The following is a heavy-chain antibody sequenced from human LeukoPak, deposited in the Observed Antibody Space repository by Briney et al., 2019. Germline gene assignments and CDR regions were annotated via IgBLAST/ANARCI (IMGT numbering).Heavy chain of an antibody. Sequence: SETLSLTCTVSGGSISSYYWSWIRQPPGKGLEWIGSIYHSGSTYYNPSLKSRVTISVDTSKNQFSLKLSSVTAADTAVYYCARVGGSYSDFDYWGQGTLVTVSS. CDR1: GGSISSYY. J-gene: IGHJ4*02. D-gene: IGHD1-26*01. CDR3: ARVGGSYSDFDY. V-gene: IGHV4-38-2*02. CDR2: IYHSGST.